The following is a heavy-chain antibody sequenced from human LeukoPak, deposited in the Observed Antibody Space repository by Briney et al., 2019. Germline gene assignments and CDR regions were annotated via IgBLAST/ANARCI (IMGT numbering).Heavy chain of an antibody. CDR1: GFTFSTYA. CDR3: ARPPLSLGIAVAGFDY. V-gene: IGHV3-30*04. CDR2: ISYDGSNK. D-gene: IGHD6-19*01. J-gene: IGHJ4*02. Sequence: GGSLRLSCAASGFTFSTYAMHWVRQAPGKGLEWVAVISYDGSNKYYADSVKGRFTISRDNSKHTMYPQMNSLRAEDTAVYYCARPPLSLGIAVAGFDYWGQGTLVTVSS.